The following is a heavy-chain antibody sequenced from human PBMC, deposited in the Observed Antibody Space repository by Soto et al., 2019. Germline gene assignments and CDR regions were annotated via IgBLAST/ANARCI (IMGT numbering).Heavy chain of an antibody. J-gene: IGHJ4*01. CDR3: ARGPSRLTRCDY. D-gene: IGHD6-6*01. Sequence: GWYPGLSCAASGFTFSSYAMHWVRQAPGKGLEWVAVISYDGSNKYYADSVKGRFTISRDNSKNTLYLQMNSLRAEDTAVYYLARGPSRLTRCDYWGNGTRVIVYS. CDR1: GFTFSSYA. V-gene: IGHV3-30-3*01. CDR2: ISYDGSNK.